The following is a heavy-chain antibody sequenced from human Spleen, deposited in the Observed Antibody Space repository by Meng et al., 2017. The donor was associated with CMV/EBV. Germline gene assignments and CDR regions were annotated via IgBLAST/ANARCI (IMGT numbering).Heavy chain of an antibody. V-gene: IGHV3-23*01. D-gene: IGHD3-10*01. Sequence: GESLKISCAASGFTFSSYAMHWVRQAPGKGLEWVSAITGSGGSTYYADSVKGRFTISRENSRNTLYLQMNSLRAEDTAVYYCAKDWGSGSYYNGYWFDPWGQGTLVTVSS. CDR2: ITGSGGST. CDR3: AKDWGSGSYYNGYWFDP. CDR1: GFTFSSYA. J-gene: IGHJ5*02.